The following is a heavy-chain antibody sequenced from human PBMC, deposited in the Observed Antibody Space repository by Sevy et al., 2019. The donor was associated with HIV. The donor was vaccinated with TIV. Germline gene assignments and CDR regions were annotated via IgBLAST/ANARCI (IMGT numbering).Heavy chain of an antibody. D-gene: IGHD5-18*01. J-gene: IGHJ4*02. V-gene: IGHV3-33*01. CDR2: IWYDGSNK. Sequence: GGSLRLSCAASGFTFRNDGMHWVRQAPGKGLEWVAVIWYDGSNKEYADSVKGRFTISRDNSKNTLYLEMNSRRAKDTAVYYCSRDPGYNYLFYYFDDWGQGTLVTVSS. CDR3: SRDPGYNYLFYYFDD. CDR1: GFTFRNDG.